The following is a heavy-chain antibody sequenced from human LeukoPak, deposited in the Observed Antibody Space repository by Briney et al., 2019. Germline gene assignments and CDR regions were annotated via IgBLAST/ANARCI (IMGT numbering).Heavy chain of an antibody. Sequence: SETLSLTWAVYGGSFSGYYWSWIRQPPGKGLEWIGEINHSGSTNYNPSLKSRVTISVDTSKNQFSLKLSSVTAADTAVYYCAARGTTVTTFDYWGQGTLVTVSS. CDR2: INHSGST. CDR3: AARGTTVTTFDY. CDR1: GGSFSGYY. V-gene: IGHV4-34*01. J-gene: IGHJ4*02. D-gene: IGHD4-17*01.